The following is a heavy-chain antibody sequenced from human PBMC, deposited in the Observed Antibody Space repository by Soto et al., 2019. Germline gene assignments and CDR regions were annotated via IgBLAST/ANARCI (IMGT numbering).Heavy chain of an antibody. CDR2: ISGNGGVT. CDR1: GFAFSDYA. D-gene: IGHD1-20*01. Sequence: EVQLLESGGGLVQPGGSLRLSCAASGFAFSDYAMTWVRQAPGAGLEWVSSISGNGGVTSYAGSVKGRFTISRDNSESTLYLQMNNLGAEDTAIYYCAKDRFNWNYFDYWGLGTLVTVSS. CDR3: AKDRFNWNYFDY. V-gene: IGHV3-23*01. J-gene: IGHJ4*02.